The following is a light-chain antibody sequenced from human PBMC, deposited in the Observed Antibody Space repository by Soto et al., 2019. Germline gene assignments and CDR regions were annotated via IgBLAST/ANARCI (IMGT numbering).Light chain of an antibody. V-gene: IGKV3-20*01. J-gene: IGKJ2*01. CDR2: GAS. CDR3: QQHGSSPYT. CDR1: QSVTSNY. Sequence: EIVLTQSPGTLSLSPGERATLSCRASQSVTSNYLAWYQQKPGQAPRLLIFGASSRATGIPDRFSGSGSGTDFTLTISRLEPEDFAVYYCQQHGSSPYTFGQGTKLEIK.